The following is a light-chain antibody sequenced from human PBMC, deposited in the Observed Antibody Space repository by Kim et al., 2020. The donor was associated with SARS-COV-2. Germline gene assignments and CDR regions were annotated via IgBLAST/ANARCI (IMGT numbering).Light chain of an antibody. Sequence: DFQMTQSPSSLSASVGDRVTITCRASQNINNFLNWYQQKPGKAPKLLIYTASNLQSGVPSRFSGSGSGTDFTLTISNLQPEDFATYYCQRTGTFGQGTKVDIK. J-gene: IGKJ1*01. CDR2: TAS. CDR3: QRTGT. CDR1: QNINNF. V-gene: IGKV1-39*01.